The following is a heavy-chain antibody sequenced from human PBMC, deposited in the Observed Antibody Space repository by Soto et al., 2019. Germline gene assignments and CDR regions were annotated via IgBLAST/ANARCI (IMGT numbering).Heavy chain of an antibody. V-gene: IGHV4-38-2*02. CDR2: IYHSGSS. CDR1: ASSISIYY. J-gene: IGHJ6*02. CDR3: AREDDGAGMDV. Sequence: QVHLQESGPGLVKPSETLSLTCAIGASSISIYYWGWIRQPPGKGLEWIGSIYHSGSSYYNPSLKSRVSLSLDTSKGQLSLILTSVTAADTAVYYCAREDDGAGMDVWGQGTTVIVSS. D-gene: IGHD1-1*01.